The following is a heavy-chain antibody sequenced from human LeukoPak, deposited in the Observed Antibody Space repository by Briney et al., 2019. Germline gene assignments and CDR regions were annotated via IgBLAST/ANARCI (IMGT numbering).Heavy chain of an antibody. D-gene: IGHD6-19*01. CDR1: GGSISSGGYY. V-gene: IGHV4-31*03. CDR2: IYYSGST. CDR3: VREVSSGWFLDY. Sequence: PSQTLSLTCTVSGGSISSGGYYWSWIRQHPGKGLEWIGYIYYSGSTYYNPSLKSRVTISVDTSKNQFSLKLSSVTAADTAVYYCVREVSSGWFLDYWGQGTLVTVSS. J-gene: IGHJ4*02.